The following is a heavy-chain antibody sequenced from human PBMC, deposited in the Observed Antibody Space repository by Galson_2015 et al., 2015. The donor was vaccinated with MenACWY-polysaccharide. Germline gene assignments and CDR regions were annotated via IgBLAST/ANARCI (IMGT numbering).Heavy chain of an antibody. V-gene: IGHV3-23*01. Sequence: SLRLSCAASGFTFSSYAMSWVRQAPGKGLEWVSTISGSGGSTYYADSVKGRFTISRDNAKNTLYLQINSLRAEATAVYYCAKELSLGVSSTPGDYWGQGTLVTVSS. CDR3: AKELSLGVSSTPGDY. J-gene: IGHJ4*02. CDR1: GFTFSSYA. CDR2: ISGSGGST. D-gene: IGHD5/OR15-5a*01.